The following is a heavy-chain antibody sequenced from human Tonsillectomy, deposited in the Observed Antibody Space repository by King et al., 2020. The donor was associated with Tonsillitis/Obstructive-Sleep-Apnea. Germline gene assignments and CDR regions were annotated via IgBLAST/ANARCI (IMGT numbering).Heavy chain of an antibody. CDR3: VRDDKDGRHLDY. J-gene: IGHJ4*02. D-gene: IGHD2-15*01. CDR1: GYTFTRNY. Sequence: QLVQSGAEVQKPGASVKVSCRASGYTFTRNYVHWVRQAPGQGLEWMGIINPSDGITTYAQKFQGRVTMTTDTSTSTVNMELSSLRADDTAVYYCVRDDKDGRHLDYWGQGSLVSVSS. V-gene: IGHV1-46*01. CDR2: INPSDGIT.